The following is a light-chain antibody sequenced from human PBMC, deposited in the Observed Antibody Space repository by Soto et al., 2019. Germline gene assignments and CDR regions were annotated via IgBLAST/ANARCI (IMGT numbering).Light chain of an antibody. Sequence: QSVLTQPASVSGSPGQSITISCTGTSADIGDSDYVSWYQQHPDKAPKLLISEVTNRPSAVSNRFSGSKSGNTASLTISGLQAEDEADYYCSSYSRNSTPVVFGGGTKLTVL. CDR2: EVT. CDR1: SADIGDSDY. J-gene: IGLJ2*01. V-gene: IGLV2-14*01. CDR3: SSYSRNSTPVV.